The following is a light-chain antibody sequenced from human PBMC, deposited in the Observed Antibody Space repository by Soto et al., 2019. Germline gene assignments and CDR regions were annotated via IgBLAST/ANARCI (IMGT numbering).Light chain of an antibody. CDR1: SGSVSTSYY. J-gene: IGLJ3*02. CDR2: STN. CDR3: VLYMGSGISV. Sequence: QTVVTQEPSFSVSPGRTVTLTCGLSSGSVSTSYYPSWYQQTPGQPPRTLIYSTNTRSSGVPDRFSGSILGNKAALTITGAQADDESDYYCVLYMGSGISVFGGGTKVTVL. V-gene: IGLV8-61*01.